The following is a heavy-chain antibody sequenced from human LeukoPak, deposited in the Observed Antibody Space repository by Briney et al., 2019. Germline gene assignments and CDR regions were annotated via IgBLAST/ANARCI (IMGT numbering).Heavy chain of an antibody. CDR2: ISAYSGGT. Sequence: ASVKVSCKASGYTFTSYGISWVRQAPGQGLEWWGWISAYSGGTNYAQKFQGRVTITRDTSIDTAYMQLRRLRSDDTAVYYSAKDRYGDYEAPFHYYMDAWGRGTTVTVSS. D-gene: IGHD5-12*01. CDR3: AKDRYGDYEAPFHYYMDA. V-gene: IGHV1-18*01. J-gene: IGHJ6*03. CDR1: GYTFTSYG.